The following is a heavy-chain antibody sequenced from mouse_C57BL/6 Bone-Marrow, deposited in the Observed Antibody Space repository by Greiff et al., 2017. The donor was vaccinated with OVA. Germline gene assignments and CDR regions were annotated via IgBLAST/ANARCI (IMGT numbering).Heavy chain of an antibody. V-gene: IGHV5-16*01. CDR2: INYDGSST. J-gene: IGHJ2*01. CDR1: GFTFSDYY. CDR3: ARDRDYSNSFDY. Sequence: EVKLMESEGGLVQPGSSMKLSCTASGFTFSDYYMAWVRQVPEKGLEWVANINYDGSSTYYLDSLKSRFIISRDNAKNILYLQMSSLKSEDTATYYCARDRDYSNSFDYWGQGTTLTVSS. D-gene: IGHD2-5*01.